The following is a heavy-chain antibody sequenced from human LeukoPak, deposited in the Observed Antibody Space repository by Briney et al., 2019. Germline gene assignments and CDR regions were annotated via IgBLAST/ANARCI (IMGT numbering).Heavy chain of an antibody. V-gene: IGHV3-9*01. D-gene: IGHD1-1*01. CDR1: GCTFDDYA. J-gene: IGHJ4*02. CDR2: ISWNSASI. CDR3: AKDPTGSPSRIDY. Sequence: LAGGSLRLSCAASGCTFDDYAMHWVRQAPGKGLEWVSGISWNSASIGYADSVKGRFTISRDNAKNSLYLQMNSLGAEDTALYYCAKDPTGSPSRIDYWGQGTLVTVSS.